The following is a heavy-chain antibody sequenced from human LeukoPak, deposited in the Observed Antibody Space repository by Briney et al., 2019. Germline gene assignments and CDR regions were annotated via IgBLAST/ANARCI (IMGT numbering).Heavy chain of an antibody. CDR2: INQDGSDK. Sequence: GGSLRLSCAASGFTFSSHGMNWVRQAPGKGLEWVANINQDGSDKYYVDSVKGRFTISRDNAKNSLYLQMNSLRAEDTAVYYCARRLVGTPDYSDYWGQGTLVTVSS. J-gene: IGHJ4*02. D-gene: IGHD4-23*01. CDR3: ARRLVGTPDYSDY. CDR1: GFTFSSHG. V-gene: IGHV3-7*01.